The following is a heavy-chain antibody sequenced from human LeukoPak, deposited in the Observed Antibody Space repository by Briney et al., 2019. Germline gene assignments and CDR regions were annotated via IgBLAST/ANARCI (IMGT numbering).Heavy chain of an antibody. J-gene: IGHJ4*02. D-gene: IGHD6-19*01. Sequence: GGSLRLSCAASGFTFSSYGMHWVRQAPGKGLEWVAVIWYDGSNKYYADSVKGRFTISRDNSKNTLYLQMNSLRAEDTAVYYCARERDQWLANTGLRYWGQGTLVTVSS. CDR2: IWYDGSNK. CDR1: GFTFSSYG. CDR3: ARERDQWLANTGLRY. V-gene: IGHV3-33*01.